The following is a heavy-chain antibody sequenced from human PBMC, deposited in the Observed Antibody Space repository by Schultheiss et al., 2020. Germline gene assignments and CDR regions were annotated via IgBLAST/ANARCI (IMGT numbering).Heavy chain of an antibody. Sequence: SQTLSLTCAVYGGSFSGYYWSWIRQPPGKGLEWIGYIYYSGSTNYNPSLKSRVTISVDTSKNQFSLKLNSVTPEDTAVYYCARTLQLVLWWFDPWGQGTLVTVSS. D-gene: IGHD6-13*01. V-gene: IGHV4-59*12. J-gene: IGHJ5*02. CDR1: GGSFSGYY. CDR2: IYYSGST. CDR3: ARTLQLVLWWFDP.